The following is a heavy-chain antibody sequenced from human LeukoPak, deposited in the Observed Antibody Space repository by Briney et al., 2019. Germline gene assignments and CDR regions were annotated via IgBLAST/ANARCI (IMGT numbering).Heavy chain of an antibody. CDR1: GFTFSSYA. J-gene: IGHJ4*02. CDR2: ISPSGDRT. Sequence: GGSLRLSCAASGFTFSSYAMSWVRQAPGKGLEWVSFISPSGDRTSNADSVEGRFTISRDNTRNTLYLQMNSLRDEDTGVYYCAIMHGYYDGSGFWVQWGQGTLVTVSS. CDR3: AIMHGYYDGSGFWVQ. D-gene: IGHD3-22*01. V-gene: IGHV3-23*01.